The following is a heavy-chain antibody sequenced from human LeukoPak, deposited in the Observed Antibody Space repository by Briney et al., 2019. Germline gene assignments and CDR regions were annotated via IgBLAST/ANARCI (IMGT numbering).Heavy chain of an antibody. D-gene: IGHD3-22*01. J-gene: IGHJ3*02. CDR1: GGSISSSSYY. V-gene: IGHV4-39*01. CDR3: ARHEIYDSSGYPDAFDI. Sequence: PSETLSLTCTVSGGSISSSSYYWGWIRQPPGKGLEWVGSIYYSGSTYYNPSLKSRVTISVDTSKNQFSLKLSSVTAADTAVYYCARHEIYDSSGYPDAFDIWGQGTMVTVSS. CDR2: IYYSGST.